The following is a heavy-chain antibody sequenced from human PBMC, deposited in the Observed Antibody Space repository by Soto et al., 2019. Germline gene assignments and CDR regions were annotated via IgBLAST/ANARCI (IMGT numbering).Heavy chain of an antibody. CDR3: FDY. D-gene: IGHD3-10*01. V-gene: IGHV3-30-3*01. J-gene: IGHJ4*02. CDR1: GFTFSSYA. Sequence: QVQLVESGGGVVQPGRSLRLSCAASGFTFSSYAMHWVRQAPGKGLEWVAVISYDGSNKYYADSVKGRFTISRDNSKKDTAVYYCAGVAVEMATIHVFDYWGQGTLVTVSS. CDR2: ISYDGSNK.